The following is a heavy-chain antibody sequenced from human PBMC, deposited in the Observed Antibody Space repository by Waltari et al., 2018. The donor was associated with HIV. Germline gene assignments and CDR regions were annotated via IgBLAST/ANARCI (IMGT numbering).Heavy chain of an antibody. J-gene: IGHJ4*02. D-gene: IGHD3-16*01. CDR2: IGTAGDT. CDR3: ARTLAQGWGLDY. CDR1: GFTFSSYD. Sequence: EVQLVESGGGLVQPGGSLRLSCAASGFTFSSYDIPWVRQATGKGLEWVSAIGTAGDTYYPGAVKGRFTISRENAKNSLYLQMNSLRAEDTAVYYCARTLAQGWGLDYWGQGTLVTVSS. V-gene: IGHV3-13*01.